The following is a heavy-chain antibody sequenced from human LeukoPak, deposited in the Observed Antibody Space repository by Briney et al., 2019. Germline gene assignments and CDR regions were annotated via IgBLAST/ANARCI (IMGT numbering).Heavy chain of an antibody. D-gene: IGHD6-19*01. CDR2: ISGSGGSS. Sequence: GGSLRLSCAASGFTFSSYAMSWVRQAPGKGLEWVSAISGSGGSSCYADSVKGRFTISRDNSKNTLYLQMNSLRAEDTAVYYCAKTGSAVAGPLDYWGQGTLVTVSS. V-gene: IGHV3-23*01. CDR3: AKTGSAVAGPLDY. J-gene: IGHJ4*02. CDR1: GFTFSSYA.